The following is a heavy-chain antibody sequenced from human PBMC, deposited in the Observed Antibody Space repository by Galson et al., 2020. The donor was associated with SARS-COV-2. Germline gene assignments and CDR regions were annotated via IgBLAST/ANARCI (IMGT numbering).Heavy chain of an antibody. CDR2: INPKNGAT. CDR3: AEVPGGETPWGWFVP. D-gene: IGHD2-21*01. J-gene: IGHJ5*02. Sequence: ASVKVSCKASQNTVPGYMHWLRQAPGQGPEWMGWINPKNGATEFAPRFQDRVTMTWDPTVFTVYLELPRLKSDDSATYYCAEVPGGETPWGWFVPWGQGTLVSVSS. CDR1: QNTVPGY. V-gene: IGHV1-2*02.